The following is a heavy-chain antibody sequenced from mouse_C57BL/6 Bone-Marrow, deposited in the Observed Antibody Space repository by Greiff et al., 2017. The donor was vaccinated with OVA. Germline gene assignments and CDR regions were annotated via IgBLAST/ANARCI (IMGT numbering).Heavy chain of an antibody. CDR2: ILPSIGRT. Sequence: QVHVKQSGSELRSPGSSVKLSCKDFDSEVFPIAYMSWVRQKPGHGFEWIGGILPSIGRTIYGEKFEDKATSDADTLSNTAYLELNSLTSEDAAIYYCARSYDYDGGGYYFDYWGQGTTLTVSS. V-gene: IGHV15-2*01. CDR3: ARSYDYDGGGYYFDY. CDR1: DSEVFPIAY. D-gene: IGHD2-4*01. J-gene: IGHJ2*01.